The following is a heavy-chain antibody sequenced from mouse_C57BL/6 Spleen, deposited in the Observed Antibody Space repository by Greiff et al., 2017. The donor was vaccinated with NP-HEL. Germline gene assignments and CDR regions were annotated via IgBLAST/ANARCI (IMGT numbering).Heavy chain of an antibody. V-gene: IGHV5-9-1*02. CDR3: TRVDYDVGAMDY. CDR1: GFTFSSYA. Sequence: EVKLVESGEGLVKPGGSLKLSCAASGFTFSSYAMSWVRQTPEKRLEWVAYISSGGDYIYYADTVKGRFTISRDNARNTLYLQMSSLKSEDTAMYYCTRVDYDVGAMDYWGQGTSVTVSS. J-gene: IGHJ4*01. CDR2: ISSGGDYI. D-gene: IGHD2-4*01.